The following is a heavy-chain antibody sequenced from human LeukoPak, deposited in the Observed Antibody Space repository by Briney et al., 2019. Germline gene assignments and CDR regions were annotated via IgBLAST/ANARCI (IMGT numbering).Heavy chain of an antibody. CDR3: ARDLGLGIEVWYFDL. V-gene: IGHV4-59*01. J-gene: IGHJ2*01. D-gene: IGHD3-16*01. CDR2: IHYSGST. CDR1: GGSISTYY. Sequence: SETLSLTCTVSGGSISTYYWSWIRQPPGKGLEWIAYIHYSGSTNYNPSLKSRVTISVDTSKNQFSLKLSSVTAADTAVYYCARDLGLGIEVWYFDLWGRGTLVTVSS.